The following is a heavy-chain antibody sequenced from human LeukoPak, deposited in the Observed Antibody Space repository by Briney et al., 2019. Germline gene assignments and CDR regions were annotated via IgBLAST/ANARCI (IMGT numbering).Heavy chain of an antibody. CDR2: IYSNTSA. D-gene: IGHD6-6*01. V-gene: IGHV3-53*04. CDR3: ARDIPVDSRSSVPKPVRDS. Sequence: PGGSLRLSCAASGFTISYNYMSWVRQAPGKGLQWVSVIYSNTSAYYADSAKGRFTIPRHNSKNTLYLQMTSLRAEDTAVYYCARDIPVDSRSSVPKPVRDSWGQGTLVTVSS. J-gene: IGHJ5*02. CDR1: GFTISYNY.